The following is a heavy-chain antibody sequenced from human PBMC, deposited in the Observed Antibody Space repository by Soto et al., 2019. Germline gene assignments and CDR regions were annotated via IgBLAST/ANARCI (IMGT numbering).Heavy chain of an antibody. CDR1: GGTFSSYA. J-gene: IGHJ6*02. CDR2: IIPIFGTT. CDR3: ARGTRSGSYYYYGLDV. Sequence: QVQLVQSGADVKKPGSSAKVSCKASGGTFSSYAISWVRQAPGQGLEWMGGIIPIFGTTNYARRFQGRVTITADKSTSTAYMELRSLRSEDTAVYYCARGTRSGSYYYYGLDVWGQGTTVTVSS. D-gene: IGHD1-26*01. V-gene: IGHV1-69*06.